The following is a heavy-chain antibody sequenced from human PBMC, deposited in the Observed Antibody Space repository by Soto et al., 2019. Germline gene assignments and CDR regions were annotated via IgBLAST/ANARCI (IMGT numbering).Heavy chain of an antibody. V-gene: IGHV3-23*01. CDR3: AKGRSYYYYYGVDV. Sequence: GGSLRLSCAASGFTFRSYGMHWVRQSPGKGLEWVSDIIDSGASTYYADSVKGRFTISRDNSKSTLYLQMNSLRAEDTALYYCAKGRSYYYYYGVDVWGQGTTVTVSS. J-gene: IGHJ6*02. CDR1: GFTFRSYG. CDR2: IIDSGAST.